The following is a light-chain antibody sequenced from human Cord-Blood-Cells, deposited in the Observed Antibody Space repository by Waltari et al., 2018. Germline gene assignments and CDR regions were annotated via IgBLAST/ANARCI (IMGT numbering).Light chain of an antibody. CDR1: SSDVGGYNY. CDR2: DVS. Sequence: QSALTQPASVSGSPGQSITISCTGTSSDVGGYNYVSWYQQHPGKAPKLMIYDVSNRPSGVSNRFSRYKSGNTASLTISGLQAEDEADYYCSSYTSSSISYVFGTGTKVTVL. CDR3: SSYTSSSISYV. J-gene: IGLJ1*01. V-gene: IGLV2-14*01.